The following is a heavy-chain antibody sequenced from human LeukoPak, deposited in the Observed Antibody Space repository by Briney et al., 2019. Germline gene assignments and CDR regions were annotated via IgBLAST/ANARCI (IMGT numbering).Heavy chain of an antibody. CDR3: ARYVEMATIVDWFDP. Sequence: SETLSLTCTVSGYSISSGYYWGWIRQPPGKGPEWIGSIYHSGSTYYNPSLKSRVTLSVDTSKNQFSLKLSSVTAADTAVYYCARYVEMATIVDWFDPWGQGTLVTVSS. CDR2: IYHSGST. D-gene: IGHD5-24*01. J-gene: IGHJ5*02. CDR1: GYSISSGYY. V-gene: IGHV4-38-2*02.